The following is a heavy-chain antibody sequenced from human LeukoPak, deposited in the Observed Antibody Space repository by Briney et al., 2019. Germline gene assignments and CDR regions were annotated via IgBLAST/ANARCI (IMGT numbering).Heavy chain of an antibody. CDR3: ARGDYGSGTYLWGS. V-gene: IGHV4-34*01. CDR2: INHSGST. CDR1: GGSFSGYY. Sequence: PSETLSLTCAVYGGSFSGYYWSWIRQPPGKGLEWIGEINHSGSTNYNPSLKSRVTISVDTSKNQFSLKLSSVTAADTAVYYCARGDYGSGTYLWGSWGQGILVTVSP. J-gene: IGHJ5*02. D-gene: IGHD3-10*01.